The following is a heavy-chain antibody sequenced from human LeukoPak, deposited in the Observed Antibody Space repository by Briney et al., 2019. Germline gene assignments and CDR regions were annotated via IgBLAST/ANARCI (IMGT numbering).Heavy chain of an antibody. J-gene: IGHJ4*02. CDR1: GGSISSYY. V-gene: IGHV4-59*01. CDR3: ARGRQQLVQHFDY. Sequence: SETLSLTCTVSGGSISSYYWSWIRQPPGKGLEWIGYIYYSGSTNYNPSLKSRVTISLDTSKNQFSLKLSSVTAADTAVYYCARGRQQLVQHFDYWGQGTLVTVSS. D-gene: IGHD6-13*01. CDR2: IYYSGST.